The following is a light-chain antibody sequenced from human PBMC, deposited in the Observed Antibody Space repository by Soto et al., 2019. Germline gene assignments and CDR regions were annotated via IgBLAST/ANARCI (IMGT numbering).Light chain of an antibody. V-gene: IGKV1-5*03. CDR1: QGISSY. Sequence: DIQLTQSPSFLSASVGDRVTITCRASQGISSYLAWYQQKPGKAPKLLIYKASNLESGVPSRFSGIGSGTEFTLTVSSLQPDDFATYYCQQYNSYWTFGQGTKVDIK. J-gene: IGKJ1*01. CDR3: QQYNSYWT. CDR2: KAS.